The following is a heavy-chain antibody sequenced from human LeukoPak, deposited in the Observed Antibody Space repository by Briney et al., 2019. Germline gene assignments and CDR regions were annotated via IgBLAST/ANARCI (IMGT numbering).Heavy chain of an antibody. CDR2: IYYSGTT. CDR3: ASESVALAGIDY. J-gene: IGHJ4*02. V-gene: IGHV4-59*08. D-gene: IGHD6-19*01. CDR1: GGSISDYY. Sequence: PSETLSLTCTVSGGSISDYYWSWIRRPPGKGLEWIGCIYYSGTTSYNPSLKSRVTISVDTSKNQISLRLNSVIAADTAVYYCASESVALAGIDYWGQGALVTVSS.